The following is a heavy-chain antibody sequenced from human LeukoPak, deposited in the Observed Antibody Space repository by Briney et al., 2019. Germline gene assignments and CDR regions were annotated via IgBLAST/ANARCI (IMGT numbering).Heavy chain of an antibody. CDR3: ASDRASYYYGSGSYYSPY. CDR2: ISGSGGSS. J-gene: IGHJ4*02. D-gene: IGHD3-10*01. Sequence: GGSLRLSCAASGFTFSSYAMSWVRQAPGKGLEWVSAISGSGGSSYYADSVKGRFTISRDNSKNTLYLQMNSLRAEDTAVYYCASDRASYYYGSGSYYSPYWGQGTLVTVSS. V-gene: IGHV3-23*01. CDR1: GFTFSSYA.